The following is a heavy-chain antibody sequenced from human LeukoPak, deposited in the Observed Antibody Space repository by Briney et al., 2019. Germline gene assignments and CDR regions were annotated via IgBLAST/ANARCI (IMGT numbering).Heavy chain of an antibody. D-gene: IGHD6-13*01. J-gene: IGHJ4*02. CDR1: VGSISSYY. Sequence: PSETLSLTCTVSVGSISSYYWSWIRQPPGKGLEWIGYIYYSGSTNYNPSLKSRVTISVDTSKNQFSLKLSSVTAADTAVYYCARGRVSDYWGQGTLVTVSS. V-gene: IGHV4-59*01. CDR3: ARGRVSDY. CDR2: IYYSGST.